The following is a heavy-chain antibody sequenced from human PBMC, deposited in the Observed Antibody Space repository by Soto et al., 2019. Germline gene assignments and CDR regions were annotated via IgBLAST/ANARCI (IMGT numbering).Heavy chain of an antibody. V-gene: IGHV4-34*01. CDR3: ARGHSSSWRGSNWFDP. CDR2: INHSGST. D-gene: IGHD6-13*01. J-gene: IGHJ5*02. CDR1: GGSFSGYY. Sequence: QVQLQQWGAGLLKPSETLSLTCAVYGGSFSGYYWSWIRQPPGKGLEWIGEINHSGSTNYNPSLKSRVTISVDTSKNQFSLKLSSVPAADTAVYYCARGHSSSWRGSNWFDPWGQGTLVTVSS.